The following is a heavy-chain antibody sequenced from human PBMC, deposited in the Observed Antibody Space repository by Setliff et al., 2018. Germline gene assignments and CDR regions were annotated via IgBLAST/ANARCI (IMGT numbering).Heavy chain of an antibody. CDR1: GGFISGSHYS. Sequence: SETLSLTCSVSGGFISGSHYSWVWMRQPPGKRLEWIGSTYYNGTAYYNPSLQSRVAISVDTSKNYFSLDVNSVTAADTAVYYCARHIWGAKMQLPHDVFDIWGQGTMVTVSS. J-gene: IGHJ3*02. CDR3: ARHIWGAKMQLPHDVFDI. CDR2: TYYNGTA. D-gene: IGHD2-2*01. V-gene: IGHV4-39*01.